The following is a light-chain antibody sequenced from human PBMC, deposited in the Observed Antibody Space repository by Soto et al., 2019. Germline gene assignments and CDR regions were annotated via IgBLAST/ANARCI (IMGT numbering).Light chain of an antibody. CDR2: EGS. J-gene: IGLJ1*01. CDR3: SSYAGSIYV. Sequence: QSVLTQPASVSGSPGQSITISCTGTSSDVGSYNLVSWYQQHPGKAPKLMIYEGSKRPSGVSNRFSGSKSGNTASLTISGLQAEDEADYYCSSYAGSIYVFGTGTKVTVL. V-gene: IGLV2-14*02. CDR1: SSDVGSYNL.